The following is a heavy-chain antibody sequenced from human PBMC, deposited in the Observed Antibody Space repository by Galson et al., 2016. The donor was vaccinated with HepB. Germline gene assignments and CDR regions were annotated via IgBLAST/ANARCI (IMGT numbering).Heavy chain of an antibody. CDR1: GYTFSNYA. V-gene: IGHV3-23*01. D-gene: IGHD5/OR15-5a*01. CDR2: ISGSAVTT. Sequence: SLRLSCAASGYTFSNYAVSWVRQAPGKGLEWVSVISGSAVTTYYADSVKGRFTVSRDNSKNTLYLQMNSLKAEDKAIYYCAKKIESTYLGYFDYWGQGTLVTVSS. CDR3: AKKIESTYLGYFDY. J-gene: IGHJ4*02.